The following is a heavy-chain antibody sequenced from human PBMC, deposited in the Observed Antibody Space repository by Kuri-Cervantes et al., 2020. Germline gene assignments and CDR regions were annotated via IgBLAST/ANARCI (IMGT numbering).Heavy chain of an antibody. CDR1: GISISGHW. J-gene: IGHJ5*02. Sequence: GESLKISCAASGISISGHWMSWVRQAPGKGLEWVANIKQDGSEKRYVDSVKGRFTISRDDSKNTLYLQMNSLRAEDTAVYYCARETYYYDGTDYYSWFDPWGQGTLVTVSS. V-gene: IGHV3-7*03. CDR2: IKQDGSEK. CDR3: ARETYYYDGTDYYSWFDP. D-gene: IGHD3-22*01.